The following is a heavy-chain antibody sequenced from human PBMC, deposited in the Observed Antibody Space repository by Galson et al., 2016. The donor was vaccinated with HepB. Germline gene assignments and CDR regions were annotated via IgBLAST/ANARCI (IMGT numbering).Heavy chain of an antibody. CDR1: GYSFTTHW. J-gene: IGHJ6*02. D-gene: IGHD1-1*01. CDR2: IWPGDSDT. V-gene: IGHV5-51*01. Sequence: QSGAEVKKPGESLKISCKASGYSFTTHWIAWVRQMPGKGLEWMGIIWPGDSDTRYSPSFQGQVTISADKSITTAYLQWSTLKASATALYYCARQRRNYGMDVWGQGTAVTDSS. CDR3: ARQRRNYGMDV.